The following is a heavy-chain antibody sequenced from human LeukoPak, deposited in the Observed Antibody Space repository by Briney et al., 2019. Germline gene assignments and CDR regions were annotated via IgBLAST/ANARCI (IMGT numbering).Heavy chain of an antibody. V-gene: IGHV3-7*01. CDR1: GFTFSNYW. D-gene: IGHD1-1*01. Sequence: PGGSLRLSCAAAGFTFSNYWMSWVRQAPGKGLEWVANIKQDGSEKYYVDSVKGRFTISRDNAKNSLYLQMNSLRAEDTAVYYCARNHGNHDYWGQGALVTVSS. CDR3: ARNHGNHDY. CDR2: IKQDGSEK. J-gene: IGHJ4*02.